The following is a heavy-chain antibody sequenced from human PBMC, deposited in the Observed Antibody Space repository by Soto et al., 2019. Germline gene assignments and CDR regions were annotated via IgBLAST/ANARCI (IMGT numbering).Heavy chain of an antibody. CDR1: GGTFSSYA. Sequence: QVQLVRSGAEVKKPGSSVKVSCKASGGTFSSYAISWVRQAPGQGLEWMGGIIPIFGTANYAQKFQGRVTITADESTSTAYMELSSLRSEDTAVYYCARGCGTSCGKGYYYYGMDVWGQGTTVTVSS. CDR2: IIPIFGTA. CDR3: ARGCGTSCGKGYYYYGMDV. V-gene: IGHV1-69*01. J-gene: IGHJ6*02. D-gene: IGHD2-2*01.